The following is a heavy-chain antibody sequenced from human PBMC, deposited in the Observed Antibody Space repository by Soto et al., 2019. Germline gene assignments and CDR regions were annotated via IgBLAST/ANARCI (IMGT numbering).Heavy chain of an antibody. CDR1: RDTFTRYW. CDR3: ARHARYPTVVSGPPFYYFHMDV. J-gene: IGHJ6*02. V-gene: IGHV5-10-1*01. D-gene: IGHD4-4*01. Sequence: TGESLKISCKGSRDTFTRYWISWVRQMPGKGLEWVGRIDPNDSYTNYSQSLQGHVTISADKSISTAYLQWSSLKASDAAKYYCARHARYPTVVSGPPFYYFHMDVCGQRT. CDR2: IDPNDSYT.